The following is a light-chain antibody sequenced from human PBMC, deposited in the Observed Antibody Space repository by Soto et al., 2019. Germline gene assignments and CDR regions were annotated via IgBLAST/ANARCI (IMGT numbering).Light chain of an antibody. V-gene: IGLV2-23*02. CDR1: SSDVGSFDL. J-gene: IGLJ2*01. CDR3: CSYAGSSILV. CDR2: EVT. Sequence: QSALTQPASVSGSPGQSITISCTGTSSDVGSFDLVSWYQQHPGKAPKLMIYEVTERPSGVSNRFSGSKSGNTASLTISGLRAEDEADYYCCSYAGSSILVFGGGTKLTVL.